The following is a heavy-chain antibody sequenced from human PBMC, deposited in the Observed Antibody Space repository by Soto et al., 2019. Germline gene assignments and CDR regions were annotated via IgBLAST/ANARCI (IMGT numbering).Heavy chain of an antibody. Sequence: PGGSLRLSCAASGFTFSSYSMNWVRQAPGKGLEWVSYISSSSSTIYYADSVKGRFTISRDNAKNSLYLQMNSLRDEDTAVYYCARAKGRITIFGVVIKGTYGMDVWGQGTTVTVSS. CDR2: ISSSSSTI. J-gene: IGHJ6*02. D-gene: IGHD3-3*01. CDR1: GFTFSSYS. CDR3: ARAKGRITIFGVVIKGTYGMDV. V-gene: IGHV3-48*02.